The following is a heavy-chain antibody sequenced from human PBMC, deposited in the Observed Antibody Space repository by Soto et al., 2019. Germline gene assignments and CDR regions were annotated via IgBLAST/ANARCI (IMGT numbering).Heavy chain of an antibody. Sequence: QVQLVQSGAEVKKPGSSVKVSCKASGGTFSSYAISWVRQAPGQGLEWMGGIIPIFGTANYAQKFQGRVTITADESTSTAYMELSRLGSEDTAGYYCARAIVGKLGDHSPFDYWGQGTLVTVSS. CDR2: IIPIFGTA. J-gene: IGHJ4*02. V-gene: IGHV1-69*01. CDR1: GGTFSSYA. D-gene: IGHD3-3*01. CDR3: ARAIVGKLGDHSPFDY.